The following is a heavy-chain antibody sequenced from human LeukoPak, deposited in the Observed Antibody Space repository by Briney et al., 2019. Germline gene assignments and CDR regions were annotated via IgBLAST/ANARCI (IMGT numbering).Heavy chain of an antibody. J-gene: IGHJ4*02. D-gene: IGHD4-17*01. CDR2: IRSKAYGGTT. CDR3: TRDDYGDSPDY. V-gene: IGHV3-49*03. Sequence: GGSLRLSCTASGFTFGDYAMRWFRQAPGKGLEWVGFIRSKAYGGTTEYAASVKGRFTISRDDSKSIAYLQMNSLKTEDTAVYYCTRDDYGDSPDYWGQGTLVTVSS. CDR1: GFTFGDYA.